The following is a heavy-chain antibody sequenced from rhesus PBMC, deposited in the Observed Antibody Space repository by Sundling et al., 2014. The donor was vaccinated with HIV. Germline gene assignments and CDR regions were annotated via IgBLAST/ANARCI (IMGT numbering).Heavy chain of an antibody. Sequence: QVQLQESGPGLVKPSETLSLTCAVSGGSISGGYYWSWIRQPPGKGLEWIGGIYSNSESTNYNPSLKSRVTISKDTSKNQFSLKLSSVTAADTAVYYCAREGTDSGYSWAFDYWGQGVLVTVSS. CDR2: IYSNSEST. CDR3: AREGTDSGYSWAFDY. V-gene: IGHV4S13*01. D-gene: IGHD5-24*01. J-gene: IGHJ4*01. CDR1: GGSISGGYY.